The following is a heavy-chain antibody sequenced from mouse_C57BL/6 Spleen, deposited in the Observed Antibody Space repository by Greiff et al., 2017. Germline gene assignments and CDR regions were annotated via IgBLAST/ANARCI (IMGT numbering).Heavy chain of an antibody. V-gene: IGHV1-26*01. CDR3: ARDYGSSYGAY. J-gene: IGHJ3*01. CDR1: GYTFTDYY. Sequence: VQLQQSGPELVKPGASVKISCKASGYTFTDYYMNWVKQSHGKSLEWIGDINPNNGGTTYNQKFKGKATLTVDKSSSTAYMELRSLTSEDAAVYYCARDYGSSYGAYWGQGTLVTVSA. CDR2: INPNNGGT. D-gene: IGHD1-1*01.